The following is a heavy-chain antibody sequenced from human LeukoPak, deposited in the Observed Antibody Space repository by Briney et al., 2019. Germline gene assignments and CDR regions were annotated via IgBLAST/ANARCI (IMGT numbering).Heavy chain of an antibody. Sequence: GGSLRLSCAASGFTLSSYAMSWVRQAPGKGLEWVSAISRSGGSTYYADSVKGRFTISRDNSKNTLYLQMNSLRAEDTAVYYCAKGYFYYDSSGYATFDYWGQGTLVTVSS. V-gene: IGHV3-23*01. CDR3: AKGYFYYDSSGYATFDY. CDR1: GFTLSSYA. CDR2: ISRSGGST. J-gene: IGHJ4*02. D-gene: IGHD3-22*01.